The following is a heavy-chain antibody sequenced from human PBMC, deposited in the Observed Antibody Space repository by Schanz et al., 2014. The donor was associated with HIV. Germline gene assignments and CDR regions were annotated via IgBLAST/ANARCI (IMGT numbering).Heavy chain of an antibody. CDR3: ARGRRDVSMIVLYWLDP. CDR1: GYTFSGHY. D-gene: IGHD3-22*01. Sequence: QVQLMQSGAEVKEPGASVKVSCKASGYTFSGHYLHWVRQAPGQGLEWMGWINPNSGGTNYAQKFQGRVTMTRNTSTGTAYMELSSLRSDDTAVYYCARGRRDVSMIVLYWLDPWGQGTLVTVSS. V-gene: IGHV1-2*02. CDR2: INPNSGGT. J-gene: IGHJ5*02.